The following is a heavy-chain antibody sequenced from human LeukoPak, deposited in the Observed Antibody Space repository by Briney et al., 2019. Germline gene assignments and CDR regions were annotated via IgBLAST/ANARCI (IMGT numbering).Heavy chain of an antibody. J-gene: IGHJ4*02. CDR2: VNQDGSEK. D-gene: IGHD1-7*01. V-gene: IGHV3-7*05. Sequence: RPGGSLRLSCAVSGFTFSNYWMSWVRQAPGKGLEWVANVNQDGSEKYFVDSVKGRFTTSRDNAKSSLYLQMNSLRAEDTAEYYCTRGRSGTTPYWGQGTLVTVSS. CDR1: GFTFSNYW. CDR3: TRGRSGTTPY.